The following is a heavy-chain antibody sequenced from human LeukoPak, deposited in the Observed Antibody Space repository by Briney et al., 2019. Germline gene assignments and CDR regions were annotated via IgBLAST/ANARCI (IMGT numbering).Heavy chain of an antibody. CDR1: GYTFSHCS. Sequence: GGSLRLSCAASGYTFSHCSVNWVREAPGTGLGWGSSISSTSDYICYADSVKGRFTISRDNTKSSLYLQMNSLRAEDTAVYYCVSGNDPDSTWENYRLDAFDIWGQGTTVIVSS. CDR2: ISSTSDYI. J-gene: IGHJ3*02. CDR3: VSGNDPDSTWENYRLDAFDI. V-gene: IGHV3-21*01. D-gene: IGHD3-16*02.